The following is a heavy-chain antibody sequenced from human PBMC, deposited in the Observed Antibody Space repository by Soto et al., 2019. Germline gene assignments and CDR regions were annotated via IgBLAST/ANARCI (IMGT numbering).Heavy chain of an antibody. D-gene: IGHD3-22*01. CDR2: ISYDGSNK. CDR3: ARDSARYYDSSGYYGY. CDR1: GFTFSSYA. V-gene: IGHV3-30-3*01. J-gene: IGHJ4*02. Sequence: QVQLVESGGGVVQPGRSLRLSCAASGFTFSSYAMHWVRQAPGKGLEWVAVISYDGSNKYYADSMKGRFTISRDNSKNTLYLQMNSLRAEDTAVYYCARDSARYYDSSGYYGYWGQGTLVTVSS.